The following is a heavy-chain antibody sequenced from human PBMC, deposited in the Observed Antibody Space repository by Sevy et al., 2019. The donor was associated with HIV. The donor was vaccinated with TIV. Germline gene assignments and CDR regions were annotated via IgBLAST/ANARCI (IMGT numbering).Heavy chain of an antibody. CDR1: GFPVSSNY. Sequence: GGSLRLSCAASGFPVSSNYMSWVRQAPGKGLEWVSVIYSDGSTYHADSVKGRFTISRDNSKNTLYLQRNSLGVEDTAVYDWAGGKSGYGYGLDYWGQGTLVTVSS. V-gene: IGHV3-66*01. J-gene: IGHJ4*02. CDR3: AGGKSGYGYGLDY. D-gene: IGHD5-18*01. CDR2: IYSDGST.